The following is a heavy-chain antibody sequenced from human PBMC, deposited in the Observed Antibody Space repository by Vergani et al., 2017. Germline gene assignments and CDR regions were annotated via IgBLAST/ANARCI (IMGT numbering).Heavy chain of an antibody. CDR2: ISHDGGSI. V-gene: IGHV3-21*01. CDR3: ARDIVWSDGTFDM. Sequence: EEQLVESGGGQAQPGGSLRLSCAASGLAFNTYSMNWVRQIPGKGLEWVSSISHDGGSIYYAESVRGRFVISRANARNSLYLEMNSLRAEDAALYYCARDIVWSDGTFDMWGQGTMVSVSS. J-gene: IGHJ3*02. D-gene: IGHD1-1*01. CDR1: GLAFNTYS.